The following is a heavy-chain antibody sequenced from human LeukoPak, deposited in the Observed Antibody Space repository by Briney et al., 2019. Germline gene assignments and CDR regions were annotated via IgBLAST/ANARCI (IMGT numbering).Heavy chain of an antibody. J-gene: IGHJ4*02. Sequence: ASVKVSCKASDYTFTSYGISWVRQAPGQGLEWMGWLSAYNGNTNYAQNFQDRVTMTTDTSTTTTYMELRSLRSDDTAVYYCARTPTANIVLVKADFFEVWGQGTLVTVSS. CDR3: ARTPTANIVLVKADFFEV. CDR1: DYTFTSYG. CDR2: LSAYNGNT. V-gene: IGHV1-18*01. D-gene: IGHD2-8*02.